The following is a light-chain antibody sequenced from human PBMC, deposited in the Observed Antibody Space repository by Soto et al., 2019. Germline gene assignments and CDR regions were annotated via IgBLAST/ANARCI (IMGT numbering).Light chain of an antibody. J-gene: IGKJ1*01. CDR2: GAS. Sequence: EMVMTQSPATLSVSLGERATLSCRASQSVSTKLVWYQQKPGQAPRLLIYGASTRATGIPARFSGSGSGTEVARPIGSLQSEGFAVYYCQQHDQGWTFGQGTKVEIK. V-gene: IGKV3-15*01. CDR3: QQHDQGWT. CDR1: QSVSTK.